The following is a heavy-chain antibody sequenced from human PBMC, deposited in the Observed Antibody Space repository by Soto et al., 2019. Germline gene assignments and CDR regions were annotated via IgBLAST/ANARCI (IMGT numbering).Heavy chain of an antibody. Sequence: GESLKISCKGSGYSFTSYWIGWVRQMPGKGLEWMGIIYPGDSDTRYSPSFQGQVTISADKSISTAYLQWSSLKASDTAMYYCATTGSNYDYYYYMDVWGKGTTVTVSS. CDR1: GYSFTSYW. V-gene: IGHV5-51*01. D-gene: IGHD4-4*01. CDR3: ATTGSNYDYYYYMDV. CDR2: IYPGDSDT. J-gene: IGHJ6*03.